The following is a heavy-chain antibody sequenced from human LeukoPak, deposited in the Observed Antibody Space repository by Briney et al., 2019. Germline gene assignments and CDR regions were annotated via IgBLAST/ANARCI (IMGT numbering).Heavy chain of an antibody. Sequence: PGRSPRLSCAASGFTFSSYAMHWVRQAPGKGLEWVAVISYDGSNKYCADSVKGRFTISRDNSKNTLYLQMNSLRAEDTAVYYCARDMREQQWLVRIKLPDYWGQGTLVTVSS. CDR3: ARDMREQQWLVRIKLPDY. CDR2: ISYDGSNK. D-gene: IGHD6-19*01. J-gene: IGHJ4*02. V-gene: IGHV3-30*04. CDR1: GFTFSSYA.